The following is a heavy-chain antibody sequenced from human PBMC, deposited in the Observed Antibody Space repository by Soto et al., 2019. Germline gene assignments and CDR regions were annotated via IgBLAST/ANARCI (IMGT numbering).Heavy chain of an antibody. CDR2: INPNSGGT. D-gene: IGHD3-10*01. V-gene: IGHV1-2*04. J-gene: IGHJ4*02. CDR3: ARSYGSGSYYISGFDY. CDR1: GYTINGYY. Sequence: GVSVKVSCKASGYTINGYYMHWVRQAPGQGLEWMGWINPNSGGTNYAQKFQGWVTMTRDTSISTAYMELSRLRSDDTAVYYCARSYGSGSYYISGFDYWGQGTLVTVSS.